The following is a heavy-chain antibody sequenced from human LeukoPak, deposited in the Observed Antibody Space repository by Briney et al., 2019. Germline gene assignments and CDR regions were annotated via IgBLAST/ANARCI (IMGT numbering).Heavy chain of an antibody. CDR1: GFTFTSYD. D-gene: IGHD3-10*01. Sequence: SGGSLRLSGAASGFTFTSYDLSWVRQSPGKGLEWVSVISGSGVNTNYADSVKGRFTISRDNSKHTLYLQRHSLRADDTAVYYCAKDSSTMADHWGQGTLVTVSS. CDR3: AKDSSTMADH. V-gene: IGHV3-23*01. CDR2: ISGSGVNT. J-gene: IGHJ4*02.